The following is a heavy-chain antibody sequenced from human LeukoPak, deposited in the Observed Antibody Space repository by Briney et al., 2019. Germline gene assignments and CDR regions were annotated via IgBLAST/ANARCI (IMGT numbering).Heavy chain of an antibody. Sequence: GGSLRLSCAASGFTFSSYAMHWVRQAPGKGLEWVAVISYDGSNKYYAGSVKGRFTISRDNSKNTLYLQMNSLRAEDTAVYYCARDLGDYGGNSEGGYWGQGTLVTVSS. D-gene: IGHD4-23*01. J-gene: IGHJ4*02. CDR3: ARDLGDYGGNSEGGY. CDR2: ISYDGSNK. V-gene: IGHV3-30-3*01. CDR1: GFTFSSYA.